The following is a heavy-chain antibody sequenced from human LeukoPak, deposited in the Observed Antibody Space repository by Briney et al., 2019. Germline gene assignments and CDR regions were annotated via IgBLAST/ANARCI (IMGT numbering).Heavy chain of an antibody. V-gene: IGHV4-34*01. J-gene: IGHJ4*02. D-gene: IGHD6-13*01. CDR2: VHHTGNT. Sequence: SETLSLTCAVYGGSFSGYHWPWIRQPPGKGPEWIGEVHHTGNTNYNPSLKSRLTISVDTSKNHFSLNLASVTAADTAVYYCARAGLPAPGRPYYLDYWGQGTLVTVSS. CDR3: ARAGLPAPGRPYYLDY. CDR1: GGSFSGYH.